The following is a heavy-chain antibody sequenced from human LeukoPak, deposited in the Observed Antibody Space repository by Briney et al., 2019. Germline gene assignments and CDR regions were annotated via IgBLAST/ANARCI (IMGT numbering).Heavy chain of an antibody. J-gene: IGHJ4*02. Sequence: GGSLRLSCAASGFTFTSYTMIWVRQAPGKGLDGVSHIGTVTSTVGYEDAIKGRLTIFRDNAKNSVDLQMSSLRVDDSAVYYCVRDKDWGFESCRQGALVTVSS. V-gene: IGHV3-48*01. CDR2: IGTVTSTV. CDR3: VRDKDWGFES. D-gene: IGHD7-27*01. CDR1: GFTFTSYT.